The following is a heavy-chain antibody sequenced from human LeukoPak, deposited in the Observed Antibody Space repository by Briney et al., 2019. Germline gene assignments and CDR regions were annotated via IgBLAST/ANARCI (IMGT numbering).Heavy chain of an antibody. CDR2: ISSSGTYT. D-gene: IGHD4-17*01. CDR1: GFTFSDYY. V-gene: IGHV3-11*06. Sequence: GGSLRLSCAASGFTFSDYYMSWIRQAPGKGLEWISYISSSGTYTNYADSVKGRFTISRDNAKKSLYLQMNSLRVEDTAVYYCARGGYGDYSYFQHWGQGTLVTVSS. J-gene: IGHJ1*01. CDR3: ARGGYGDYSYFQH.